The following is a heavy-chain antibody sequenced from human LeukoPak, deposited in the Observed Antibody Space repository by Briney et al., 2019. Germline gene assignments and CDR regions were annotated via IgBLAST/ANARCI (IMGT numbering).Heavy chain of an antibody. Sequence: GGSLRLSCAAPGFTFSSYAMHWVRQAPGKGLEWVAVISYDGSNKYYADSVKGRFTISRDNAKNSLYLQMNSLRAEDTAVYYCARLEYWGQGTLVTASS. J-gene: IGHJ4*02. CDR3: ARLEY. V-gene: IGHV3-30-3*01. CDR1: GFTFSSYA. CDR2: ISYDGSNK.